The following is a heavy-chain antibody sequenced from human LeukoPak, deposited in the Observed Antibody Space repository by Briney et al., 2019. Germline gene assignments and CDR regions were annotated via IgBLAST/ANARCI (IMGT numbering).Heavy chain of an antibody. CDR3: ARAAYSSTWYSRYFDL. V-gene: IGHV3-13*01. CDR2: IGTAGEI. D-gene: IGHD6-13*01. CDR1: GFTFRSYD. Sequence: GGSLRLTCAASGFTFRSYDMHWVRQATGKGLEWVSGIGTAGEIYYPGSVKGRFTISRENAKNSLYLQMNSLRAGDTAVYYCARAAYSSTWYSRYFDLWGRGTLVTVSS. J-gene: IGHJ2*01.